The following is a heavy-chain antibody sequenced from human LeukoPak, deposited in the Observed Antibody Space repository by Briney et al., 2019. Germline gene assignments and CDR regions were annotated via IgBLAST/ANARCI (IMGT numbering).Heavy chain of an antibody. V-gene: IGHV3-53*01. CDR1: GFIVSSKY. CDR3: AKAPFSLIAAAGTDYYYYYMDV. Sequence: GGSLRLSCAASGFIVSSKYMSWVRQAPGKGLEWVSVIYSGDSTYCADSVKGRFTISRDNSKNTLYLQMNSLRAEDTAVYYCAKAPFSLIAAAGTDYYYYYMDVWGKGTTVTVSS. CDR2: IYSGDST. J-gene: IGHJ6*03. D-gene: IGHD6-13*01.